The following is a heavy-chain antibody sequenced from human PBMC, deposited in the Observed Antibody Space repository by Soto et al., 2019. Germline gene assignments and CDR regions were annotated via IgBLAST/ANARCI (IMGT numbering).Heavy chain of an antibody. V-gene: IGHV3-7*03. D-gene: IGHD2-15*01. CDR3: AKGGPYYYYGMDV. Sequence: AGGSLRLSCAASEFTFNNFWMNWVRQAPGKGLECVANINQDGSEKYYVNSVKGRFTISRDNAKNSLYLQMNSLRAEDTAIYYGAKGGPYYYYGMDVWGQGTTVTVS. CDR1: EFTFNNFW. CDR2: INQDGSEK. J-gene: IGHJ6*02.